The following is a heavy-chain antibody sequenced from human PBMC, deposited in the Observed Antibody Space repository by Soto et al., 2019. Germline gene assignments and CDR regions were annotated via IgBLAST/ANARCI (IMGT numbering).Heavy chain of an antibody. CDR3: ARGDYEGYYYYYGMDV. CDR1: GGTFSSYA. V-gene: IGHV1-69*05. Sequence: QVQLVQSGAEVKKPGSSVKVSCKASGGTFSSYAISWVRQAPGQGLEWMGGIIPIFGTANYAQKFQGRVTSTXXEXTXXAYMELSSLRSEDTAVYYCARGDYEGYYYYYGMDVWGQGTTVTVSS. CDR2: IIPIFGTA. D-gene: IGHD4-17*01. J-gene: IGHJ6*02.